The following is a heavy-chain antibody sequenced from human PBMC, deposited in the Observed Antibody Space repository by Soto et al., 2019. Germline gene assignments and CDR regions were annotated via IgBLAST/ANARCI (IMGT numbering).Heavy chain of an antibody. Sequence: GGSLRLSCAASGFTFSNAWMNWVRQAPGKGLEWVGRIKSKTDGGTTDYAAPVKGRFTISRDDSKNTLYLQMNSLKTEDTAVYYCTTALVVVPAPYDNYYYYYGMDVWGQGTTVTVSS. D-gene: IGHD2-2*01. CDR2: IKSKTDGGTT. J-gene: IGHJ6*02. CDR3: TTALVVVPAPYDNYYYYYGMDV. CDR1: GFTFSNAW. V-gene: IGHV3-15*07.